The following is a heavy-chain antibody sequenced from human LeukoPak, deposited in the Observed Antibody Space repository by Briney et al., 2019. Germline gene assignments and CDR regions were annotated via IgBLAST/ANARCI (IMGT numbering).Heavy chain of an antibody. CDR2: ISWNSGSI. J-gene: IGHJ3*02. D-gene: IGHD3-22*01. CDR1: GFTFDDYA. V-gene: IGHV3-9*01. CDR3: AKVALYDSSGYYYGGCAFDI. Sequence: GGSLRPSCAASGFTFDDYAMHWVRQAPGKGLEWVSGISWNSGSIGYADSVKGRFTISRDNAKNSLYLQMNSLRAEDTALYYCAKVALYDSSGYYYGGCAFDIWGQGTMVTVSS.